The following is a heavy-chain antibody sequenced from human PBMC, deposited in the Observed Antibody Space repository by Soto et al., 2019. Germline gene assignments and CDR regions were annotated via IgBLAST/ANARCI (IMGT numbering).Heavy chain of an antibody. CDR1: GGTFSSYA. V-gene: IGHV1-69*13. Sequence: ASVKVSCKASGGTFSSYAISWVRQAPGQGLEWMGGIIPIFGTANYAQKFQGRVTITADEYTSTAYMELSSLRSEDTAVYYCARVGYSYGGYNWFDPWGQGTLVTVSS. CDR3: ARVGYSYGGYNWFDP. D-gene: IGHD5-18*01. J-gene: IGHJ5*02. CDR2: IIPIFGTA.